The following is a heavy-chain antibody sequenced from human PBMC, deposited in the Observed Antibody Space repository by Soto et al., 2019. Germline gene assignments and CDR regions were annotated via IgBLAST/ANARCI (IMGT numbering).Heavy chain of an antibody. CDR3: ARQTGTEMATIGGPGAFDI. J-gene: IGHJ3*02. CDR1: GGSISSYY. D-gene: IGHD5-12*01. V-gene: IGHV4-59*08. Sequence: SETLSLTCTVSGGSISSYYWSWIRQPPGKGLEWIGYIYYSGSTNYNPSLKSRVTISVDTSKNQFSLKLSSVTAADTAVYYCARQTGTEMATIGGPGAFDIWGQGTMVTVSS. CDR2: IYYSGST.